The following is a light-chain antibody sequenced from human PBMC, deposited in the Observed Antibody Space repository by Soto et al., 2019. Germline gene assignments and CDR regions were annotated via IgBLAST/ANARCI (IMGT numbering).Light chain of an antibody. V-gene: IGKV3-15*01. Sequence: EIVMTQSPATLSVSPGGRATLSCRASQSISDTLAWYQQKPGQAPRLLIHGASTRAPGFPARFSGSGSGTDFTLTISSLQPEEFAVYYCHQYGSSPRGTFGQGTKVDI. CDR1: QSISDT. CDR3: HQYGSSPRGT. CDR2: GAS. J-gene: IGKJ1*01.